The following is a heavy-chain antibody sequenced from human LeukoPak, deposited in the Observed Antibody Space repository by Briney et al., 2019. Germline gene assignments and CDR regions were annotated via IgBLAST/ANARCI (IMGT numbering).Heavy chain of an antibody. V-gene: IGHV4-61*08. Sequence: SETLSLTCTVSGGSINNGGYYWSWIRQPPGKGLEWIGYIYYSGSTNYNPSLKSRVTISVDTSKNQFSLKLSSVTAADTAVYYCARGEGYGDFPFDYWGQGTLVTVSS. CDR2: IYYSGST. CDR1: GGSINNGGYY. D-gene: IGHD4-17*01. J-gene: IGHJ4*02. CDR3: ARGEGYGDFPFDY.